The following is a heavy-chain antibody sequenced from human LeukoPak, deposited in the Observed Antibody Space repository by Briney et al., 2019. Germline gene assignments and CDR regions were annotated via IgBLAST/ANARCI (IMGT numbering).Heavy chain of an antibody. CDR3: ASYGSGSSFDY. J-gene: IGHJ4*02. D-gene: IGHD3-10*01. CDR2: IYPGDSDT. Sequence: GESLKISCKGSGYSFTSYWIGWVRQMAGKGLEWMGIIYPGDSDTKYSPTFQGHVTIPADKSISTAYLQWSSLKASDTAMYYCASYGSGSSFDYWGQGTLVTVSS. V-gene: IGHV5-51*01. CDR1: GYSFTSYW.